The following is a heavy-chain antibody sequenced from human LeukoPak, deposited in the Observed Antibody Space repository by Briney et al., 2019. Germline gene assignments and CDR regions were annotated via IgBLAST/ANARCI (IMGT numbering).Heavy chain of an antibody. CDR2: ISWNSGSI. J-gene: IGHJ4*02. CDR1: GFTFDDYA. Sequence: GRSLRLSCAASGFTFDDYAMHWVRQVPGKGLEWVSGISWNSGSIGYADSVKGRFTISRDNAKNSLYLQMNSLGVEDTAVYYCATEPQTTVTPDFDYWGQGTLVTVSS. D-gene: IGHD4-17*01. CDR3: ATEPQTTVTPDFDY. V-gene: IGHV3-9*01.